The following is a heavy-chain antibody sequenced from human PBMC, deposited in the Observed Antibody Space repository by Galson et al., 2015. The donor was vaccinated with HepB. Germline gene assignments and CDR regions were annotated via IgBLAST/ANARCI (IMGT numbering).Heavy chain of an antibody. D-gene: IGHD1-7*01. J-gene: IGHJ4*02. CDR2: INHSGST. CDR1: GGSFSGYY. Sequence: LSLTCAVYGGSFSGYYRSWIRQPPGKGLEWTGEINHSGSTNYNPSLKSRVTISVDTSKNQFSLKLSSVTAADTAVYYCARGGTKYNWNYYLGYWGQGTLVTVSS. CDR3: ARGGTKYNWNYYLGY. V-gene: IGHV4-34*01.